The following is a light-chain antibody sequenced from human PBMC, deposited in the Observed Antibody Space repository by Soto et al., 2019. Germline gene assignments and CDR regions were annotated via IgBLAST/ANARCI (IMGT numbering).Light chain of an antibody. Sequence: EIVMTQSPATLSVSPGERATLSCRASQSVSSNLAWYQQKPGQAPRLLIYAASTRATGIPARFSGSGSGTEFTLTISSLQSEDFAVYYCQQYEKWPPSITFGQGTRLEI. V-gene: IGKV3-15*01. CDR1: QSVSSN. J-gene: IGKJ5*01. CDR3: QQYEKWPPSIT. CDR2: AAS.